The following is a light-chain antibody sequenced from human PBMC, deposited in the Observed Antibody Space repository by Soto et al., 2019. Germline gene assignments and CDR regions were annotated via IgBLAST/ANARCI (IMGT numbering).Light chain of an antibody. CDR2: EVS. Sequence: QSVLTQPASVSGSPGQSITISCTGTSSDVGGYNYVSWYQHHPAKAPKLMIFEVSNRPSGVSNRFSGSKSGNTASLTISGLQPEDEADYYCSSYTSSRSVVFGGGTQLTVL. V-gene: IGLV2-14*01. CDR1: SSDVGGYNY. J-gene: IGLJ2*01. CDR3: SSYTSSRSVV.